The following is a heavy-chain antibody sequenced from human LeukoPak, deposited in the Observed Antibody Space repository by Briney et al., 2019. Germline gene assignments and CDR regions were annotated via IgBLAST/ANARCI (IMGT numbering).Heavy chain of an antibody. CDR2: ISYDRSNK. CDR1: GFTFSSYG. V-gene: IGHV3-30*18. Sequence: PGGSLRLSCAASGFTFSSYGMHWVRQAPGKGLEWVAVISYDRSNKYYADSVKGRFTISRDNSKNTLYLQMNSLRAEDTAVYYCAKGGDTAMGGGYYYYYGMDVRGQGTTVTVSS. CDR3: AKGGDTAMGGGYYYYYGMDV. D-gene: IGHD5-18*01. J-gene: IGHJ6*02.